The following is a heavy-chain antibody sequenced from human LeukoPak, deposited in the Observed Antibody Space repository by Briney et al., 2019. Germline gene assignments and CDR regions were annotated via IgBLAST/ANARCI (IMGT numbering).Heavy chain of an antibody. CDR3: AKDQGSGLGSYSWGYFDY. Sequence: GGSLRLSCAASGFTFSDYYMSWIRQAPGKGLEWVSSISSSSSYIYYADSVKGRFTISRDNAKNSLYLQMNSLRAEDTAVYYCAKDQGSGLGSYSWGYFDYWGQGTLVTVSS. V-gene: IGHV3-11*06. CDR1: GFTFSDYY. D-gene: IGHD3-10*01. J-gene: IGHJ4*02. CDR2: ISSSSSYI.